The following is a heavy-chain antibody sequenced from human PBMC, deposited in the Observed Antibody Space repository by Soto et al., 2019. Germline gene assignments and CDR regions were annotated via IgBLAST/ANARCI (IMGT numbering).Heavy chain of an antibody. J-gene: IGHJ4*02. CDR2: IKSIFNGGTI. Sequence: GVSLRLSCAGSGFTFSNAWMSWVRQAPGKGLEWVGRIKSIFNGGTIEYAAPVKGRFIITRDDSRATVFLQMNSLKTEDTAVYYCATGQYFDFWGQGTQVTVSS. CDR1: GFTFSNAW. CDR3: ATGQYFDF. V-gene: IGHV3-15*01.